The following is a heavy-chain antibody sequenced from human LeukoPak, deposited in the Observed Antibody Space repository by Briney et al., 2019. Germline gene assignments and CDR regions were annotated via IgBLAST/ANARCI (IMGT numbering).Heavy chain of an antibody. CDR2: IYYSGST. CDR3: ASGYDSSGYYYPYFQH. V-gene: IGHV4-59*01. CDR1: GGSISSYY. D-gene: IGHD3-22*01. J-gene: IGHJ1*01. Sequence: SETLSLTCTVSGGSISSYYWGWIRQPPGKGLEWIGYIYYSGSTNYNPSLKSRVTISVDTSKNQFSLKLSSVTAADTAVYYCASGYDSSGYYYPYFQHWGQGTLVTVSS.